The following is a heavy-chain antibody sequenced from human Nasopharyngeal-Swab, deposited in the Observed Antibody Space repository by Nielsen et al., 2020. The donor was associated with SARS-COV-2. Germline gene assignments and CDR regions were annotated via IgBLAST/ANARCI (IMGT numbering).Heavy chain of an antibody. D-gene: IGHD4-17*01. V-gene: IGHV3-15*01. CDR3: TTYYGDSHSYFYYHAMDV. Sequence: GESLKISCAAPGLTFRNAWMNWVRQVPGRGLEWVGRIKSKTDGGATDYAAPVKGRFSISRDDSKNTIYVQMNSLKTEDTAVYYCTTYYGDSHSYFYYHAMDVWGQGTTVTVSS. CDR1: GLTFRNAW. J-gene: IGHJ6*02. CDR2: IKSKTDGGAT.